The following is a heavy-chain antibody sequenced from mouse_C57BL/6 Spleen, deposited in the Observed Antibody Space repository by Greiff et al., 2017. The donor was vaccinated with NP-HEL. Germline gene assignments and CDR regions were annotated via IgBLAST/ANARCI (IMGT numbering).Heavy chain of an antibody. Sequence: VQLKQSGPELVKPGDSVKISCKASGYSFTGYFMNWVMQSHGKSLEWIGRINPYNGDTFYNQKFKGKATLTVDKSSSTAHMELRSLTSEDSAVYYCARLDTGDYDAMDYWGQGTSVTVSS. CDR1: GYSFTGYF. D-gene: IGHD3-3*01. V-gene: IGHV1-20*01. CDR2: INPYNGDT. J-gene: IGHJ4*01. CDR3: ARLDTGDYDAMDY.